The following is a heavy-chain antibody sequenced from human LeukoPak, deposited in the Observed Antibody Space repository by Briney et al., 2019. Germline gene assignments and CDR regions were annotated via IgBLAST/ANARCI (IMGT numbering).Heavy chain of an antibody. Sequence: PGGSLRLSCVASGITFSSYTVNWVRQAPGKGLVWVSRINGDGTLTTNADSVKGRFTISRDNAKNMLYLQMNSLRAEDTAIYYCVRDIGTDWGQGTLVTVSS. D-gene: IGHD1-14*01. J-gene: IGHJ4*02. CDR2: INGDGTLT. CDR3: VRDIGTD. CDR1: GITFSSYT. V-gene: IGHV3-74*01.